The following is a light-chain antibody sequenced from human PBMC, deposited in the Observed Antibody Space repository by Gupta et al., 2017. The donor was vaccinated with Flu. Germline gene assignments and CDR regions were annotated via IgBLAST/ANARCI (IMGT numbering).Light chain of an antibody. J-gene: IGKJ4*01. Sequence: DSQMAQSPSTLSASVGDRVTITCRASQIIDIWLAWYQQKPGKVPKLLLQKASKGESGVPSRFSDNGSGTKFTLTISSRLPDDFATYYFGQEDTCPLTFGPGTRVEIK. V-gene: IGKV1-5*03. CDR2: KAS. CDR3: GQEDTCPLT. CDR1: QIIDIW.